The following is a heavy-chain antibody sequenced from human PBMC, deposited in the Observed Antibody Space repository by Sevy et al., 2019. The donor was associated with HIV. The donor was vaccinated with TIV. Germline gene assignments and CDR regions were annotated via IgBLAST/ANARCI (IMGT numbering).Heavy chain of an antibody. CDR1: GFTFSNYA. CDR2: ISGSGGSGTKT. D-gene: IGHD3-22*01. J-gene: IGHJ4*02. CDR3: ARKYDSSGYFDY. Sequence: GGSLRLSCAASGFTFSNYAMNWVRQAPGKGLEWISGISGSGGSGTKTNYAVSVKGRFTISRDDSKNSLFLQLNSLRAEDTAIYYCARKYDSSGYFDYWGQGTLVTVSS. V-gene: IGHV3-23*01.